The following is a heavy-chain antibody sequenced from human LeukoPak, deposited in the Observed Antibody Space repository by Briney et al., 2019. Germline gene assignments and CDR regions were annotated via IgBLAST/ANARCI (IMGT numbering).Heavy chain of an antibody. V-gene: IGHV6-1*01. D-gene: IGHD1-1*01. CDR2: TYYRSKRLN. Sequence: SQTLSLTCDISGDTVSSNRPAWSWIRQTPSRGLEWLGRTYYRSKRLNDYAMSVKGRMTINPDTSKHQFSLQLNSVTPEDPAVYYCARDLHELDLYCFDSWGQRTLVIVSS. CDR1: GDTVSSNRPA. CDR3: ARDLHELDLYCFDS. J-gene: IGHJ4*01.